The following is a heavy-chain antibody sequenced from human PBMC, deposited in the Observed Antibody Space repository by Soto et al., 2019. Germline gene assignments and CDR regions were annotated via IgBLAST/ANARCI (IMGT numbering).Heavy chain of an antibody. V-gene: IGHV4-31*03. D-gene: IGHD3-3*01. Sequence: QVQLQESGPGLVKPSQTLSLTCTVSGGSISSVGYYWSWIRQHPGKGLEWIGYLYYSGSTYYNPSFKSRVTISVDTSKNQFSLKLSSVTAADTAVYYCACDYDVWSGYYSAWGQGTLVTVSS. CDR2: LYYSGST. J-gene: IGHJ5*02. CDR3: ACDYDVWSGYYSA. CDR1: GGSISSVGYY.